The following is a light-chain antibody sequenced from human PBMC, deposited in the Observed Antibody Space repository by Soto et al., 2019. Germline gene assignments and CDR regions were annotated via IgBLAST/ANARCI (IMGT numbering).Light chain of an antibody. CDR2: GAY. CDR3: KQYNNLPRT. J-gene: IGKJ1*01. V-gene: IGKV3-15*01. Sequence: EIVVKKSPATLSVSQGERATLSCRASQSVSSNLAWYQQNPGQAHSLLIYGAYTRATGIPARFSGSGSGTEFTLTISSLQSEDCAVYYCKQYNNLPRTLGQVTKVDI. CDR1: QSVSSN.